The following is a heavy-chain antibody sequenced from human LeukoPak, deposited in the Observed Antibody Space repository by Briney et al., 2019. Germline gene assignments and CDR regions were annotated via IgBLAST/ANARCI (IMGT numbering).Heavy chain of an antibody. D-gene: IGHD2-2*01. CDR2: IYYSGST. CDR1: GGSISSYY. V-gene: IGHV4-59*01. CDR3: ARRYCSSTSCSHYNWFDP. Sequence: PSETLSLTCTVSGGSISSYYWSWIRQPPGKGLEWIGYIYYSGSTNYNPSLKSRVTISVDTSKNQFSLKLSSVTAADTAVYYCARRYCSSTSCSHYNWFDPWGQGTLVTVSS. J-gene: IGHJ5*02.